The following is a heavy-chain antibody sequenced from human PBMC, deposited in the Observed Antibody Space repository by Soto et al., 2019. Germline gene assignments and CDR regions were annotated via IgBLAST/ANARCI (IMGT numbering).Heavy chain of an antibody. CDR1: GYTFINYY. Sequence: ASVKVSCKASGYTFINYYIHWVRQAPGQGLEWMGMINPSGVSTSYAQKFQGRVTMTRDTSTSTVYMEWSSLRSEDTAVYYCARGGRGYSRDIWGQGTLVTVSS. CDR2: INPSGVST. V-gene: IGHV1-46*03. D-gene: IGHD5-18*01. CDR3: ARGGRGYSRDI. J-gene: IGHJ4*02.